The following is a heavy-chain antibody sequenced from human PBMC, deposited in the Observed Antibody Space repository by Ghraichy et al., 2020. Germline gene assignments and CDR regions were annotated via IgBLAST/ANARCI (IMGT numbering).Heavy chain of an antibody. Sequence: ASVKVSCKASGYTFTNYGVSWVRQAPGLGLEWMGWISGYDFKTNYAQKLRGRVTMTTDTSTNTVYMELRSLTSDDTALYYCARDYYCASGRCNDAFDIWGQGTMVTVSS. CDR1: GYTFTNYG. D-gene: IGHD3-10*01. CDR2: ISGYDFKT. J-gene: IGHJ3*02. V-gene: IGHV1-18*01. CDR3: ARDYYCASGRCNDAFDI.